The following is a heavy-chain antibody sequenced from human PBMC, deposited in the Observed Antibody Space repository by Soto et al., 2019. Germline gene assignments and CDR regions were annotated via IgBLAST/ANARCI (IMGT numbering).Heavy chain of an antibody. CDR3: ARDHAGSGWFRFDY. V-gene: IGHV1-18*01. Sequence: QVQLVQSGVEVKKPGAPVKVSCKASGYTFTRYSISWVRQAPGQGLEWMGWISAYNGDTNYAQKLQGRVTLTTDTSTSTAYMELRSLRSDDTAIYFCARDHAGSGWFRFDYWGQGTLVTVSS. CDR2: ISAYNGDT. CDR1: GYTFTRYS. J-gene: IGHJ4*02. D-gene: IGHD6-19*01.